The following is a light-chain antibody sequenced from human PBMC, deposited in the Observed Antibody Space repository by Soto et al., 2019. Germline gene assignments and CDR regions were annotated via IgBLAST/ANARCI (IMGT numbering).Light chain of an antibody. CDR1: QSVSSY. CDR2: DAS. V-gene: IGKV3-11*01. CDR3: QQRSNWPLT. Sequence: EIVLTQSPATLSLSPGDRATLSCRASQSVSSYLAWYQQKPGQAPRLLIYDASNRATGIPARFSGSGSGTDFTLTISSLEPEDFAVYYCQQRSNWPLTFGGGTKVEFK. J-gene: IGKJ4*01.